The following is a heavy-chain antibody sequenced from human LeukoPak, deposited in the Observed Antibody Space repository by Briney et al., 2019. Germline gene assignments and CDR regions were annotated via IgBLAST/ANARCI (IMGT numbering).Heavy chain of an antibody. D-gene: IGHD5-18*01. J-gene: IGHJ4*02. Sequence: GGSLRLSCAASGFTFSDYYMSWIRQAPGKGLEWISYMSHIGTTVHYTDSVKGRFTISRDNAKNSLFLQMNSLRTEDTAVYYCARHLSGVTGYTYGRGIDYWGQGTLVTVSS. V-gene: IGHV3-11*04. CDR1: GFTFSDYY. CDR2: MSHIGTTV. CDR3: ARHLSGVTGYTYGRGIDY.